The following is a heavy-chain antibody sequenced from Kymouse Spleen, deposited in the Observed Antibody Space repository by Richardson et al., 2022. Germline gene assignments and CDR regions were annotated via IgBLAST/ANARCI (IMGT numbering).Heavy chain of an antibody. J-gene: IGHJ6*02. D-gene: IGHD3-10*01. Sequence: QVQLVQSGAEVKKPGASVKVSCKASGYTFTSYGISWVRQAPGQGLEWMGWISAYNGNTNYAQKLQGRVTMTTDTSTSTAYMELRSLRSDDTAVYYCAREEGYYGSALYYYYYYGMDVWGQGTTVTVSS. CDR3: AREEGYYGSALYYYYYYGMDV. CDR1: GYTFTSYG. V-gene: IGHV1-18*01. CDR2: ISAYNGNT.